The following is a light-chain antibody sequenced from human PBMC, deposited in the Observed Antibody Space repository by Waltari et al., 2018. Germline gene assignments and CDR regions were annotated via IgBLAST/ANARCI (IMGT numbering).Light chain of an antibody. V-gene: IGKV1-33*01. CDR2: AAS. CDR3: QQYEGLPRT. CDR1: QHIYNY. Sequence: DMQMTQSPSSLSASVGVRVTITCQASQHIYNYLTWYQQKPGKAPKLLIYAASNLQTGVPSRFSGGGSGTDFTFVISSLQPEDIATYYCQQYEGLPRTFGQGTKLEMK. J-gene: IGKJ2*02.